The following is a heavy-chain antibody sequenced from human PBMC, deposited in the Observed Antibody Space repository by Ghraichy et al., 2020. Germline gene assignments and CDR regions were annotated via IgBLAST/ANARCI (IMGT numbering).Heavy chain of an antibody. CDR2: ISSSSSYI. D-gene: IGHD3-22*01. CDR1: GITFSSYS. CDR3: ARGLSPTYYYDSSGYQPGY. J-gene: IGHJ4*02. V-gene: IGHV3-21*01. Sequence: LSLTCAASGITFSSYSMNWVRQAPGKGLEWVSSISSSSSYIYYADSVKGRFTISRDNAKNSLYLQMNSLRAEDTAVYYCARGLSPTYYYDSSGYQPGYWGQGTLVTVSS.